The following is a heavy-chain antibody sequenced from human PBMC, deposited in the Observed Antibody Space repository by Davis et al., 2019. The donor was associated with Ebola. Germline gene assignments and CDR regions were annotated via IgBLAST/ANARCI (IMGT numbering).Heavy chain of an antibody. J-gene: IGHJ4*02. D-gene: IGHD3-9*01. V-gene: IGHV3-48*03. Sequence: GESLKISCGASGFTFSHYEMNWVRQAPGKGLEWVSYISTSGSTTYYADSVKGRFTISRDNARDSLYLQMDSLRVEDTAIYYCARDAFSLSRYDTEDHWGQGTLVTVSS. CDR1: GFTFSHYE. CDR2: ISTSGSTT. CDR3: ARDAFSLSRYDTEDH.